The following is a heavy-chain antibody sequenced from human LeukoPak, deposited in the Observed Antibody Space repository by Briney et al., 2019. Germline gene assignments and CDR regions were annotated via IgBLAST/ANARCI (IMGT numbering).Heavy chain of an antibody. CDR2: MNPNSGNT. CDR1: GYTFTSYD. Sequence: ASVKVSCKASGYTFTSYDINWVRQATGQGLEWMGWMNPNSGNTGYAQKFQGRVTMTRDTSISTAYMELSRLRSDDTAVYYCAREGGTYGSGSYYPFDYWGQGALVTVSS. D-gene: IGHD3-10*01. J-gene: IGHJ4*02. V-gene: IGHV1-8*02. CDR3: AREGGTYGSGSYYPFDY.